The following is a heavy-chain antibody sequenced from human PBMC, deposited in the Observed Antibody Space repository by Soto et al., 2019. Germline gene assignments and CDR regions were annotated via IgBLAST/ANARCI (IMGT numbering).Heavy chain of an antibody. CDR3: ARGTVPALAIDY. CDR1: GGSISSYY. Sequence: QVQLQESGPGLVKPSETLSLTCTVSGGSISSYYWSWIRQPPGKGLEWIGYSYYSGSTNYNPSLKSRVTISVDTSKNQFSLKLSSVTAADTAVYYCARGTVPALAIDYWGQGTLVTVSS. V-gene: IGHV4-59*01. D-gene: IGHD1-1*01. J-gene: IGHJ4*02. CDR2: SYYSGST.